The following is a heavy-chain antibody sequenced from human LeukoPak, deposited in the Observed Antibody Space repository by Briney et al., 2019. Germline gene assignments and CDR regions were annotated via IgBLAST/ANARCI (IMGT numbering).Heavy chain of an antibody. CDR1: GGSFSGYY. CDR3: ARVSDYYDSSGYYYVSWYFDL. J-gene: IGHJ2*01. D-gene: IGHD3-22*01. V-gene: IGHV4-34*01. CDR2: INHSGST. Sequence: SETLSLTCAVYGGSFSGYYWSWIRQPPGKGLEWIGEINHSGSTNYNPSLKSRVTISVDRSKNQFSLKLSSVTAADTAVYYCARVSDYYDSSGYYYVSWYFDLWGRGTLVTVSS.